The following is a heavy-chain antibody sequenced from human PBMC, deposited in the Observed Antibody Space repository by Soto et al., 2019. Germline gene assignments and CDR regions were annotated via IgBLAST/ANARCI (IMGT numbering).Heavy chain of an antibody. Sequence: QVQLAESGGGVVQPGRSLRLSCAASGFTFSSYGMHWVRQAPGKGLEWVAVISYDGTNRNHADSVKGRFTISRDNSKNTLHLQMNSLISEDTAVYYCAKDQSGYDNYAMDVWGQGTGVTVSS. CDR3: AKDQSGYDNYAMDV. CDR1: GFTFSSYG. CDR2: ISYDGTNR. J-gene: IGHJ6*02. D-gene: IGHD3-3*01. V-gene: IGHV3-30*18.